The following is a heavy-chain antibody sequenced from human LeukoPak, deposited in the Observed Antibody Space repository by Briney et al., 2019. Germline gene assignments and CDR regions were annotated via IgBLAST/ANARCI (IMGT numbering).Heavy chain of an antibody. CDR3: ARARAMANYYMDV. Sequence: PGGSLRLSCAASGFTFSSYSMNWVRQAPGKGLEWVSSISSSSSYIYYADSVKGRFTISRDNAKNSLYLQMNSLRAEDTAVYYCARARAMANYYMDVWGKGTTVTVSS. J-gene: IGHJ6*03. CDR2: ISSSSSYI. V-gene: IGHV3-21*01. CDR1: GFTFSSYS. D-gene: IGHD5-18*01.